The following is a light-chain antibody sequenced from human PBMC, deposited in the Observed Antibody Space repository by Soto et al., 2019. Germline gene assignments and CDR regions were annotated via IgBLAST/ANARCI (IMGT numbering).Light chain of an antibody. CDR3: QQRSNWPPGYT. CDR2: DAS. J-gene: IGKJ2*01. CDR1: QSVSSY. V-gene: IGKV3-11*01. Sequence: EIVLTQSQATLSLSPGERATLSCRARQSVSSYLAWYQQKPGQAPRLLIYDASNRATGIPARFSGSGSGTDFTLTISSLEPEDFAVYYCQQRSNWPPGYTFGQGTKLEIK.